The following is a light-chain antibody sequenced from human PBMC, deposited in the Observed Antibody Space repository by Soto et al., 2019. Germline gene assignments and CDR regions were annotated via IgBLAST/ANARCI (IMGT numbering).Light chain of an antibody. CDR3: QHWTNYSWT. CDR1: QSITMW. J-gene: IGKJ1*01. CDR2: TTS. V-gene: IGKV1-5*03. Sequence: DIHMTQSPSTLSASVGDRVTITCRASQSITMWLTWYQQKPGKAPNLLIYTTSSLESGVPSRFSGSGSGTEFTLTISSLQPDDFATYYCQHWTNYSWTFGQGTKLQVK.